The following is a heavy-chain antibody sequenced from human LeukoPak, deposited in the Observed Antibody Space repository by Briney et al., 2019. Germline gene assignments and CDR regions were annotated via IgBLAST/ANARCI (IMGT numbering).Heavy chain of an antibody. CDR1: GGTFSSYA. D-gene: IGHD3-16*01. V-gene: IGHV1-8*02. J-gene: IGHJ4*02. Sequence: ASVKVSCKASGGTFSSYAISWVRQAPGQGLEWMGWMNPNSGNTGYAQKFQGRLTMTRNTSISTAYMELSSLRSEDTAVYYCVQTDITFDWSNGDYWGQGTLVTVSS. CDR3: VQTDITFDWSNGDY. CDR2: MNPNSGNT.